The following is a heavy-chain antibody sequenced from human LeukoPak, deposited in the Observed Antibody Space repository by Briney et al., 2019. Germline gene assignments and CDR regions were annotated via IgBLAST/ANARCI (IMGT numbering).Heavy chain of an antibody. J-gene: IGHJ4*02. V-gene: IGHV1-46*01. Sequence: ASVKVSCKASGYTFTSYYMHWVRQAPGQGLEWMGIINPSGGSTSYAQKFQGRVTRTRDMSTSTVYMELSSLRSEDTAGYYCAKVRGSALDYWGQGTLVTVSS. CDR3: AKVRGSALDY. CDR2: INPSGGST. CDR1: GYTFTSYY. D-gene: IGHD3-10*01.